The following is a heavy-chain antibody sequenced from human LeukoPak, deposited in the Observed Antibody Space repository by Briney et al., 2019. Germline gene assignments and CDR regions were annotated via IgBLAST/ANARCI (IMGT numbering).Heavy chain of an antibody. J-gene: IGHJ6*02. CDR3: AGAKSPPYYYGMDV. CDR2: IYYSGST. Sequence: PSETLSLTCTVSGYSISSGYYWSWIRQPPGKGLEWIGYIYYSGSTNYNPSLKSRVITSVDTSKNQFSLRLSSVTAADTAMYYCAGAKSPPYYYGMDVWGQGTTVTVSS. CDR1: GYSISSGYY. V-gene: IGHV4-61*01.